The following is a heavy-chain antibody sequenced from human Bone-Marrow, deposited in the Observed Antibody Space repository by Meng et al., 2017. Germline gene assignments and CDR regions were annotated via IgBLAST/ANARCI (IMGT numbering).Heavy chain of an antibody. CDR1: GYTFTSYA. CDR3: ARGAASDGDYANYYYYGMDV. Sequence: ASVKVSCKASGYTFTSYAMNWVRQAPGQGLEWMGWINPNSGGTNYAQKFQGRVTMTRDTSISTAYMEPSRLRSDDTAVYYCARGAASDGDYANYYYYGMDVWGQGTTVTVSS. D-gene: IGHD4-17*01. V-gene: IGHV1-2*02. J-gene: IGHJ6*02. CDR2: INPNSGGT.